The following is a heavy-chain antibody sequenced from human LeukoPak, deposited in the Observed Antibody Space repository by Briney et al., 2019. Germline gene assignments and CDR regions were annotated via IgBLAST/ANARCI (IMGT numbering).Heavy chain of an antibody. J-gene: IGHJ4*02. D-gene: IGHD3-3*01. V-gene: IGHV3-30*02. CDR2: IWYDGSNK. CDR3: ARCRDYDFWSGSAVDY. Sequence: PGGSLRLSCAASGFTFSSYGMHWVRQAPGKGLEWVALIWYDGSNKYYADSVKGRFTISRDNSKNALYLQMNSLRAEDTAVYYCARCRDYDFWSGSAVDYWGQGTLVTVSS. CDR1: GFTFSSYG.